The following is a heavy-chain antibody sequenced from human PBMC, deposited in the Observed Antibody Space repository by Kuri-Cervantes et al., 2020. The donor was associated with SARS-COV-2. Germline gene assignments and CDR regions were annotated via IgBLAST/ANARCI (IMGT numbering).Heavy chain of an antibody. D-gene: IGHD4-11*01. CDR2: ISGSGGST. Sequence: ETLSLTCAASGFTFSSYAMSWVRQAPGKGLEWVSAISGSGGSTYYADSVKGRFTISRDNSKNTLYLQMNSLRAEDTAVYYCARVQDYYSNSQFDYWGQGTLVTVSS. CDR1: GFTFSSYA. V-gene: IGHV3-23*01. CDR3: ARVQDYYSNSQFDY. J-gene: IGHJ4*02.